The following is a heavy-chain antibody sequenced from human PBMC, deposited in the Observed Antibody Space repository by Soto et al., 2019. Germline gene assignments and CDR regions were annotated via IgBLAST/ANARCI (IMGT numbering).Heavy chain of an antibody. V-gene: IGHV1-69*06. CDR3: ARDRRGYSRTAYYFDY. CDR1: GGTFSSYA. CDR2: IIPIFGTA. D-gene: IGHD5-18*01. Sequence: QVQLVQSGAEVKKPGSSVKVSCKASGGTFSSYAISWVRQAPGQGLEWMGGIIPIFGTANYAQKFQGRVTITADNSTSTAYMELSRLRSEDTAVYYCARDRRGYSRTAYYFDYWGQGTPVTVSS. J-gene: IGHJ4*02.